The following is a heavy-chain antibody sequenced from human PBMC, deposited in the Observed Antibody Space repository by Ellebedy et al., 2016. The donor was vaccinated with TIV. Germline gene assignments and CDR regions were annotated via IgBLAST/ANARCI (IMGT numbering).Heavy chain of an antibody. J-gene: IGHJ3*02. Sequence: GGSLRLSCAASGFTVSSSYMSWVRQAPGRGLEWVSTIYSSGGTYYAGSVKGRFTISRDNSKNTLYLQMNSLRVEDTAVYYCARGSSGRTNAFDIWGQGTMVTVSS. D-gene: IGHD6-19*01. CDR3: ARGSSGRTNAFDI. CDR1: GFTVSSSY. CDR2: IYSSGGT. V-gene: IGHV3-53*01.